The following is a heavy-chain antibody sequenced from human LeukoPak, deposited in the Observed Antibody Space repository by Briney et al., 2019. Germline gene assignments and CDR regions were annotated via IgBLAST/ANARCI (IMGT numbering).Heavy chain of an antibody. CDR1: GFTFSSYS. Sequence: GGSLRLSCAASGFTFSSYSMNWVRQAPGKGLEWVSYISSSSSTLYYADSVKGRFTISRDNAKNSLYLQMNSLRAEDTAVYYCARGGYGDYGRFDYWGQGTLVTVSS. CDR3: ARGGYGDYGRFDY. CDR2: ISSSSSTL. J-gene: IGHJ4*02. V-gene: IGHV3-48*01. D-gene: IGHD4-17*01.